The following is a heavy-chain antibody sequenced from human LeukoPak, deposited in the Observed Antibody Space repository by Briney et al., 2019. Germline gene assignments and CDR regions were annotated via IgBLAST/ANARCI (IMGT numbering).Heavy chain of an antibody. CDR3: ARQDGRALYYFDY. V-gene: IGHV5-51*01. CDR1: GSSFTSYW. CDR2: ICPGDSDT. Sequence: GASLKISCKGSGSSFTSYWIGWVRQMPGKGLEWMGIICPGDSDTRYSPSFQGQVTISADKSISTAYLQWSSLKASDTAMYYCARQDGRALYYFDYWGQGALVTVSS. J-gene: IGHJ4*02. D-gene: IGHD5-24*01.